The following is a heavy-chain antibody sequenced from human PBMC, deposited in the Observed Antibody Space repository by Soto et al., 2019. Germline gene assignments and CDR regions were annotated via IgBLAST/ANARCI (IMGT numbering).Heavy chain of an antibody. V-gene: IGHV1-69*13. J-gene: IGHJ3*02. D-gene: IGHD1-26*01. Sequence: SVKVSCKVSGGTFSSYAISWVRQAPGQGLEWMGGIIPIFGTANYAQKFQGRVTITADESTSTAYMELSSLRSEDTAVYYCASRYSGSPGAFDIWGQGTMVTVSS. CDR3: ASRYSGSPGAFDI. CDR1: GGTFSSYA. CDR2: IIPIFGTA.